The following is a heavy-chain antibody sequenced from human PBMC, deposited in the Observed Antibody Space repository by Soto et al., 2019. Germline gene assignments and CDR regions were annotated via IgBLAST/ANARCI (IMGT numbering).Heavy chain of an antibody. V-gene: IGHV4-59*08. CDR2: IYYSGST. J-gene: IGHJ5*02. CDR3: SRHFHQNWFDL. CDR1: GGSLSSDY. Sequence: SETLSLTCTVAGGSLSSDYWSWIRQPPRKALEWIGCIYYSGSTNYNPSLKSRVTISVDTSRNQFSLRRSSVTAADTAVYYCSRHFHQNWFDLSGQGTLVTVSS.